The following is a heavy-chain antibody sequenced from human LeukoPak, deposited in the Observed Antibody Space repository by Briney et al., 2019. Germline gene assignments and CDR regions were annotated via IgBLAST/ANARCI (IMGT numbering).Heavy chain of an antibody. CDR2: LYGSGSA. Sequence: SQTLSLTCTVSGGPMSDGAYFWSWIRQPVGKGLEWLGRLYGSGSAMYNPSLKSRVTMSVDTSKNQFFLKLSSVTAADTAVYYCARADILTGYAFDSWGQGTLVTVSS. J-gene: IGHJ4*02. V-gene: IGHV4-61*02. D-gene: IGHD3-9*01. CDR1: GGPMSDGAYF. CDR3: ARADILTGYAFDS.